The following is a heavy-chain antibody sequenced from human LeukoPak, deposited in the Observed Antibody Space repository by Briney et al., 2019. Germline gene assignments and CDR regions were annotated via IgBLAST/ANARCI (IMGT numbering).Heavy chain of an antibody. D-gene: IGHD3-3*01. V-gene: IGHV4-31*03. CDR2: IYYSGST. Sequence: TSQTLSLTCTVSGGSISSGGYYWSWIRQHPGKGLEWIGYIYYSGSTNYNPSLKSRVTISVDTSKNQFSLKLSSVTAADTAVYYCARSGFNYDFWSGYYTGLHWFDPWGQGTLVTVSS. CDR3: ARSGFNYDFWSGYYTGLHWFDP. CDR1: GGSISSGGYY. J-gene: IGHJ5*02.